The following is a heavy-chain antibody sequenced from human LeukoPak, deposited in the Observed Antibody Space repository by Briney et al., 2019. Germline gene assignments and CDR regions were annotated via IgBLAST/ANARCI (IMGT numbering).Heavy chain of an antibody. J-gene: IGHJ4*02. D-gene: IGHD6-13*01. CDR3: ARVSYSSSWYGDHQYYFDY. Sequence: SETLSLTCTVSGGSISSVDYYWSWIRQYPGKGLEWIGYIYYSGSTYYNPSLKSRVTISVDTSKNQFSLKLSSVTAADTAVYYCARVSYSSSWYGDHQYYFDYWGQGTLVTVSS. CDR1: GGSISSVDYY. V-gene: IGHV4-30-4*08. CDR2: IYYSGST.